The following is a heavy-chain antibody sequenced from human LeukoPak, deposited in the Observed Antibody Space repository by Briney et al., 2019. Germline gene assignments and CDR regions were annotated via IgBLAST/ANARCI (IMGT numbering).Heavy chain of an antibody. CDR2: IRFDGNDK. CDR3: ARGTSLLGGVGDS. V-gene: IGHV3-30*02. Sequence: GGSLRLSCATSGFIFSNYGLHWVRQAPGKGLEWVAHIRFDGNDKYYADSVKGRFTISRDIAKNSLYLQMNSLRADDTAVYYCARGTSLLGGVGDSWGQGTLVTVSS. CDR1: GFIFSNYG. D-gene: IGHD2-15*01. J-gene: IGHJ4*02.